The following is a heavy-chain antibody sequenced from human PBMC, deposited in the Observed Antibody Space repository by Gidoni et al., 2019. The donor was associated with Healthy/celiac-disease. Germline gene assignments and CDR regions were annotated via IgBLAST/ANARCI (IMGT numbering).Heavy chain of an antibody. CDR3: ARKGRRVGAPSSWFDP. V-gene: IGHV3-33*01. CDR2: IWYDGSNK. CDR1: GFTLSSYG. D-gene: IGHD1-26*01. Sequence: QVQLVESGGGVVQPGRSLRLSCAASGFTLSSYGMHWVRQVPGKGLEWVAVIWYDGSNKYYADSVKGRFTISRDNSKNTLYLQMNSLRAEDTAVYYCARKGRRVGAPSSWFDPWGQGTLVTVSS. J-gene: IGHJ5*02.